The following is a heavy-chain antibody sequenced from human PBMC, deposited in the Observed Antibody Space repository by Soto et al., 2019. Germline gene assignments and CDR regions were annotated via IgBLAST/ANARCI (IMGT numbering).Heavy chain of an antibody. D-gene: IGHD2-8*01. CDR2: IVPMNGSP. J-gene: IGHJ4*02. Sequence: QVQLVQSGAEVKKPGSSVRVSCKASGGMFYSSAINWVRQAPGQGLEWMGGIVPMNGSPKYAQEFLGRVTISADASATTAYLDLSGLKSEDTAVYYCSFAPNWTNPLTRYWGRGTQVTVSS. CDR3: SFAPNWTNPLTRY. CDR1: GGMFYSSA. V-gene: IGHV1-69*01.